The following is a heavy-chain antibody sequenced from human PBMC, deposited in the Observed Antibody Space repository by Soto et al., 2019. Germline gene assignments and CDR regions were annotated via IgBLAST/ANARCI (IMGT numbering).Heavy chain of an antibody. CDR1: GGSVSSTNW. J-gene: IGHJ4*02. CDR2: IYHIGTT. CDR3: ASQSHYSSGYSFDY. Sequence: SETLSLTCAVSGGSVSSTNWWSWVRQSPGKGLEWIGDIYHIGTTNYNPSLRGRVTISVDKSNNQFSLTLKYVTAADTAVYYCASQSHYSSGYSFDYWGQGTLVTVSS. D-gene: IGHD3-22*01. V-gene: IGHV4-4*02.